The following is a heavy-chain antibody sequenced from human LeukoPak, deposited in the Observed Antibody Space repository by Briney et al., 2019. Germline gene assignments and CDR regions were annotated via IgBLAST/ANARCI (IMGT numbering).Heavy chain of an antibody. J-gene: IGHJ5*02. CDR2: ISAYNGNT. Sequence: ASVEVSCKASGYTFTSYGISWVRQAPGQGLEWMGWISAYNGNTNYAQKLQGRVTMTTDTSTSTAYTELRSLRSDDTAVYYCARDGRPNIAVAGTGGYWFDPWGQGTLVTVSS. CDR1: GYTFTSYG. D-gene: IGHD6-19*01. CDR3: ARDGRPNIAVAGTGGYWFDP. V-gene: IGHV1-18*01.